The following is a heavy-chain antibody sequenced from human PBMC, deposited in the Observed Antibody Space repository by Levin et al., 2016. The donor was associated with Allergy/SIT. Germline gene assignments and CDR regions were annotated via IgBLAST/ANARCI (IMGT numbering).Heavy chain of an antibody. CDR2: IYYSGST. J-gene: IGHJ5*02. D-gene: IGHD3-3*01. CDR3: ARQTYDFWSGYYLANWFDP. V-gene: IGHV4-39*01. Sequence: RQAPGKGLEWIGSIYYSGSTYYNPSLKSRVTISVDTSKNQFSLKLSSVTAADTAVYYCARQTYDFWSGYYLANWFDPWGQGTLVTVSS.